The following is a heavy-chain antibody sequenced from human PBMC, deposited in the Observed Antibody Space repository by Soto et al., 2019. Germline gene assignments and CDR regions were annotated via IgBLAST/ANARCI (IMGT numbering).Heavy chain of an antibody. V-gene: IGHV1-46*01. J-gene: IGHJ4*02. CDR2: INPSGGST. Sequence: ASGKVSCKASGYTFTSYYMHWLLQAPGQGLEWMGIINPSGGSTSYAQKFQGRVTMTRDTSTSTVYMELSSLGSEDTAVYYCARGYSSGYYYFDYWGQGTLVTVSS. D-gene: IGHD3-22*01. CDR3: ARGYSSGYYYFDY. CDR1: GYTFTSYY.